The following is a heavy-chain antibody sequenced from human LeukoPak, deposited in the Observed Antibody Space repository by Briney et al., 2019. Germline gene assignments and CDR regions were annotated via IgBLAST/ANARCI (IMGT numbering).Heavy chain of an antibody. CDR3: ARDDLWSPDY. J-gene: IGHJ4*02. CDR1: GFTFSRYE. D-gene: IGHD3-10*01. CDR2: INTNGGSI. Sequence: GGSLRLSCAASGFTFSRYEMNWVRQAPGKGLEWVSYINTNGGSIYYADSVKGRFTISRDNAKNSLYLQMNSPRAEDTAVYYCARDDLWSPDYWGQGTLVTVSS. V-gene: IGHV3-48*03.